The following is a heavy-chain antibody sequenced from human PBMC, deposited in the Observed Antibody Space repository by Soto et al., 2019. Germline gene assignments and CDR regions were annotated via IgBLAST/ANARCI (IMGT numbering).Heavy chain of an antibody. V-gene: IGHV3-48*01. CDR3: AKMTSDSYGRNYGLDV. D-gene: IGHD5-18*01. J-gene: IGHJ6*02. CDR2: ISSSSSTI. Sequence: GGSLRLSCAASRFTFSRYSMNWVRQAPGKGLEWVSYISSSSSTIYYVDSVKGRFTISRDNSKKTLFLQMNSLRAEDTALYYCAKMTSDSYGRNYGLDVWGQGTTVTVSS. CDR1: RFTFSRYS.